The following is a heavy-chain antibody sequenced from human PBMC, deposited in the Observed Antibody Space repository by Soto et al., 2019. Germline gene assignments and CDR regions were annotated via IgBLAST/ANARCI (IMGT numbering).Heavy chain of an antibody. V-gene: IGHV3-23*01. D-gene: IGHD1-20*01. CDR3: AKSFFVTGVNFEY. CDR2: VIHSGATT. CDR1: GFTFSNYA. Sequence: GGSLRLSCAASGFTFSNYAMSWVRQAPGKGPEWVSSVIHSGATTYYADSVKGRFTISRDNSRNTLYLQMNSLRAEDTAMYYCAKSFFVTGVNFEYWGQGTLVTVSS. J-gene: IGHJ4*02.